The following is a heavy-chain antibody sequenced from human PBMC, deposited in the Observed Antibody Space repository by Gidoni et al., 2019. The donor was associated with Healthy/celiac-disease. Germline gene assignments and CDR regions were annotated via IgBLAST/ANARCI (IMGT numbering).Heavy chain of an antibody. CDR1: GGSISSSSYY. V-gene: IGHV4-39*01. J-gene: IGHJ4*02. D-gene: IGHD6-13*01. CDR2: IYYRGST. CDR3: ARHRSYSRSWSSRYYFDY. Sequence: QLQLQESGPGLVKPSETLSLTCIVSGGSISSSSYYWGWIRQPQGKGLEWIGSIYYRGSTYYNPSLKSRVTISVDTSKNQFSLKLSSVTAADTAVYYCARHRSYSRSWSSRYYFDYWGQGTLVTVSS.